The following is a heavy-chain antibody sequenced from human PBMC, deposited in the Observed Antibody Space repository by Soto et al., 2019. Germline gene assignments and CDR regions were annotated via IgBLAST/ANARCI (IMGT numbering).Heavy chain of an antibody. Sequence: SETLSLTCTVSGGSISSYYWSWIRQPPGKGLEWIGYIYYSGSTNYNPSLKSRVTISVDTSKNQFSLKLSSVTAADTAVYYCARDLRAVAGPFYNWFDPWGQGTLVTVS. CDR2: IYYSGST. CDR3: ARDLRAVAGPFYNWFDP. V-gene: IGHV4-59*01. CDR1: GGSISSYY. D-gene: IGHD6-19*01. J-gene: IGHJ5*02.